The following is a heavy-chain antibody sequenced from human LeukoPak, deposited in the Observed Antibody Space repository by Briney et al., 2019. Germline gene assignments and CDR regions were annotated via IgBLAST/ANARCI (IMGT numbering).Heavy chain of an antibody. V-gene: IGHV4-59*01. J-gene: IGHJ4*02. CDR3: ARGEWLREYYFDY. Sequence: SETLSLTCTVSGGSISSYYWSWIRQPPGKGLEWIGYIYYSGSTNYNPSLKSRVTISVDTSKNQFSLKLSSVTAADTAVYYCARGEWLREYYFDYWGQGTLVTVSS. D-gene: IGHD5-12*01. CDR1: GGSISSYY. CDR2: IYYSGST.